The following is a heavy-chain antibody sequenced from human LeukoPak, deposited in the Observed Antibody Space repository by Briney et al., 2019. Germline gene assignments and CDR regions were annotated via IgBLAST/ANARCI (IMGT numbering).Heavy chain of an antibody. D-gene: IGHD5-18*01. V-gene: IGHV3-23*01. Sequence: GGSLRLSCAASGFTFSSYAMSWVRQAPGKGLEWVSAISGSGGSTYYADSVKGRFTISRDNSKNTLYLQMNSLRAEDTAAYYCAKSAGYSYGPYNWFDPWGQGTLVTVSS. CDR3: AKSAGYSYGPYNWFDP. J-gene: IGHJ5*02. CDR1: GFTFSSYA. CDR2: ISGSGGST.